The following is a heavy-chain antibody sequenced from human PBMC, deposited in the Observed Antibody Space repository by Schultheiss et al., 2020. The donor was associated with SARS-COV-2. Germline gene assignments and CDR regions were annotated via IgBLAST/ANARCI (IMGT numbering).Heavy chain of an antibody. CDR1: GGSISSSSYY. V-gene: IGHV4-39*07. D-gene: IGHD3-3*01. Sequence: SETLSLTCTVSGGSISSSSYYWGWIRQPPGKGLEWIGSIYYSGSTNYNPSLKSRVTISVDTSKNQFSLKLSSVTAADTAVYYCASSTIFGVVIPLDVWGKGTTVTVSS. CDR3: ASSTIFGVVIPLDV. CDR2: IYYSGST. J-gene: IGHJ6*04.